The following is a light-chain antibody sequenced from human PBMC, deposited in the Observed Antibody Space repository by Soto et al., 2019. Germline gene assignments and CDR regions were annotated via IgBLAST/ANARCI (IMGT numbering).Light chain of an antibody. J-gene: IGLJ1*01. CDR3: SSYAGSNVP. CDR1: SSDVGGYNY. Sequence: QSVLTQPPSASGSPGQSVTISCTGTSSDVGGYNYVSWYQQHPGKAPKLMIYEVTKRPSGVPDRFSGSKSGNTASLTVSGLQAEDEAEYYCSSYAGSNVPFGPGTKVTV. V-gene: IGLV2-8*01. CDR2: EVT.